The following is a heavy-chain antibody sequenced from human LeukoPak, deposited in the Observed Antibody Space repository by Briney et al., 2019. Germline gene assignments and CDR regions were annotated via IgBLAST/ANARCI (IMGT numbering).Heavy chain of an antibody. CDR2: ISAGGDRT. Sequence: PGGSLRLSCAASGFAFSSPDMGWVRQAPRKGLEWVSAISAGGDRTYYADSVRGRFTLSRDKSKNTLYLQMNSLRAEDTAVYYCAKDARRSSGWWFFDHWGQGTLVTVSS. CDR3: AKDARRSSGWWFFDH. CDR1: GFAFSSPD. J-gene: IGHJ4*02. V-gene: IGHV3-23*01. D-gene: IGHD6-19*01.